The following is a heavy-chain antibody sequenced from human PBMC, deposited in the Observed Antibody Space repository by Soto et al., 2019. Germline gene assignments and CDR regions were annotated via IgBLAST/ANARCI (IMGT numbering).Heavy chain of an antibody. CDR2: IYSGRST. Sequence: EVQVVESGGGLIQPGGSLRLSCEVSGFSVTANYMSWVHQAPGKGLEWVSVIYSGRSTYYIDSVKDRFSISRDISKNTLYLQMNSLTAEDTAVYYCHGYGYWGQETLVTVSS. J-gene: IGHJ4*02. D-gene: IGHD5-12*01. CDR3: HGYGY. CDR1: GFSVTANY. V-gene: IGHV3-53*01.